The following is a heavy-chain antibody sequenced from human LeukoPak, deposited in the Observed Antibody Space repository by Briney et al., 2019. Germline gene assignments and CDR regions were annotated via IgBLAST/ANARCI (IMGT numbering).Heavy chain of an antibody. CDR1: GFTLNDYL. CDR3: ARGSKYSSSWYVDY. V-gene: IGHV3-74*01. D-gene: IGHD6-13*01. J-gene: IGHJ4*02. Sequence: QTGGSLRLSCAASGFTLNDYLMHWLRQAPGEGPVWVASMNREESTTTYADAVRGRFTISRDNAKNTLYLQMNSLRVEDTAVYYCARGSKYSSSWYVDYWGQGTLVTVSS. CDR2: MNREESTT.